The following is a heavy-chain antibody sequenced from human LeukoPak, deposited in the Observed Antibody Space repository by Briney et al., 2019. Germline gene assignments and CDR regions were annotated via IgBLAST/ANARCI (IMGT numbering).Heavy chain of an antibody. D-gene: IGHD3-22*01. CDR3: ARELWDHYDSSGSYYMDV. Sequence: KSGGSLRLSCAASGFTFSDYYMSWIRQAPGKGLEWVSYISSSGSTIYYADSVKGRFTISRDNAKNPLYLQMNSLRAEDTAVYYCARELWDHYDSSGSYYMDVWGKGTTVTVSS. J-gene: IGHJ6*03. V-gene: IGHV3-11*04. CDR2: ISSSGSTI. CDR1: GFTFSDYY.